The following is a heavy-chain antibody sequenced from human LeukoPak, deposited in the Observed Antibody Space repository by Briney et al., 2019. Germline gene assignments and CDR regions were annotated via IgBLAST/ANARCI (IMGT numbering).Heavy chain of an antibody. CDR1: GYTFTSYY. D-gene: IGHD3-3*01. CDR3: ARVVPISSGMDV. CDR2: INPNSGGT. J-gene: IGHJ6*02. V-gene: IGHV1-2*02. Sequence: ASVKVSCKASGYTFTSYYMHWVRQAPGQGLEWMGIINPNSGGTNYAQKFQGRVTMTRDTSITTAYMELSSLRSDDTAVYYCARVVPISSGMDVWGQGTTVTVSS.